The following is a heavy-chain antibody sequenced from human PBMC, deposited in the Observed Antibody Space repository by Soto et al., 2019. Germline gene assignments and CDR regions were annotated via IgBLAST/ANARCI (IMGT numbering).Heavy chain of an antibody. V-gene: IGHV4-59*01. D-gene: IGHD5-12*01. J-gene: IGHJ4*02. CDR3: ARGGNRYSNVASGVGGFDF. Sequence: SSETLSLTCTVSGASISSSYWSGIRQSPERGLEWIAYVYHPWATNYNPSLKIRVTISLDTSKGQFSLNLTSLTTADTAVYFCARGGNRYSNVASGVGGFDFWGQGSLVPVSS. CDR2: VYHPWAT. CDR1: GASISSSY.